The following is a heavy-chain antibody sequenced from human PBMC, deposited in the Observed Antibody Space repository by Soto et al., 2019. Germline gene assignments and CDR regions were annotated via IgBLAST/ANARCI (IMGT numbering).Heavy chain of an antibody. J-gene: IGHJ6*02. CDR2: TYYRSKWYN. V-gene: IGHV6-1*01. D-gene: IGHD1-26*01. CDR3: ARGPDWELRNGMDV. Sequence: PSQPLSLTCAISGDSVSSNSAAWNWIRQSPSRGLEWLGRTYYRSKWYNDYAVSVKSRITINPDTSKNQFSLQLNSVTPEDTAVYYCARGPDWELRNGMDVWGQGTTVTVSS. CDR1: GDSVSSNSAA.